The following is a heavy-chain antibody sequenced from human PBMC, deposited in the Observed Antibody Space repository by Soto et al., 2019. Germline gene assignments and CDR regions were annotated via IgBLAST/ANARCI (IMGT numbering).Heavy chain of an antibody. CDR1: GFSLTTSGVG. J-gene: IGHJ6*02. CDR2: IYWDDEK. Sequence: QITLKESGPPVVKPTQTLTLTCTFSGFSLTTSGVGVAWVRQPPGKALEWLALIYWDDEKRYNPSLKSRLTSHKDTSKYQVVLTLTTTDPFDIATYYCAHRSAPAQWYDYCNMDVWGQGARVAVAS. CDR3: AHRSAPAQWYDYCNMDV. V-gene: IGHV2-5*02. D-gene: IGHD4-4*01.